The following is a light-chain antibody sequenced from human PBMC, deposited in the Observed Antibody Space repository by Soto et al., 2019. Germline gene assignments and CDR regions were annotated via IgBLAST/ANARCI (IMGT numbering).Light chain of an antibody. J-gene: IGKJ4*01. CDR3: QQYADLPLT. Sequence: DIQMTQSPSSLSASVGYRVSITCQASQDINNHLNWYQQKPVKAPKLLIYDASNLETGVPSRFTGSGSGTDFTFTISRLQSEDIATYYCQQYADLPLTVGVGTKVDIX. CDR1: QDINNH. V-gene: IGKV1-33*01. CDR2: DAS.